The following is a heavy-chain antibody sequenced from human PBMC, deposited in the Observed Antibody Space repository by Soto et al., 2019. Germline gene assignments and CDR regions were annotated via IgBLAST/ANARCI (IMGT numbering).Heavy chain of an antibody. Sequence: EVQLVESGGGLVQPGRSLRLSCVGSGFDFDDHAMSWVRQAPGKGLEWVSRISWNGAFTGYENSVRGRFTISRDDAKNSLFLQMNSLRPEDTAFYYCTRDIFRTITTVDFWGQGTLVTVSS. D-gene: IGHD4-4*01. J-gene: IGHJ4*02. CDR2: ISWNGAFT. CDR1: GFDFDDHA. V-gene: IGHV3-9*01. CDR3: TRDIFRTITTVDF.